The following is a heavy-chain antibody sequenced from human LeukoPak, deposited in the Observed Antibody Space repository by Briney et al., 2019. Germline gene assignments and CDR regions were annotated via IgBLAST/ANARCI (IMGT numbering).Heavy chain of an antibody. V-gene: IGHV3-30*18. D-gene: IGHD5-18*01. Sequence: GRSLSLSCAASGFTFSSYGMHWVRQAPGKGLEWVAVISYDGSKKYYADSVKGRFTISRDNSKNTLSLQVSSLRTEDTAVYYCAKDRYSYAFEYSDSWGQGTLVTVSS. CDR3: AKDRYSYAFEYSDS. CDR1: GFTFSSYG. CDR2: ISYDGSKK. J-gene: IGHJ4*02.